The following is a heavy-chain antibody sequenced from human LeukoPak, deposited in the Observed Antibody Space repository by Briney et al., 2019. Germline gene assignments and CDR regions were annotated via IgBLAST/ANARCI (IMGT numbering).Heavy chain of an antibody. CDR1: GGSISSYY. CDR2: IYYSGST. D-gene: IGHD3-10*02. V-gene: IGHV4-59*01. CDR3: CSGSYYFDY. J-gene: IGHJ4*02. Sequence: PSETLSLTCTVSGGSISSYYWSWIRQPPGKGLEWIGYIYYSGSTNYNPSLESRVTISVDTSKNQFSLKLSSVTAADTAVYYCCSGSYYFDYWGQGTLVTVSS.